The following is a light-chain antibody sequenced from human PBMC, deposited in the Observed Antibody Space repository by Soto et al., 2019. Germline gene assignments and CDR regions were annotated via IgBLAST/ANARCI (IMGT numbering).Light chain of an antibody. CDR2: GAS. V-gene: IGKV3-15*01. CDR3: QQYNNWPWT. Sequence: EIVMTQSPATLSVSPGERATLSCRASQSVSSNLAWYQQKPGQAPRLLIYGASTRATGIPATFSGSGSETEFTLTISSLQSEDFAIYHCQQYNNWPWTFGQGTKVEIK. J-gene: IGKJ1*01. CDR1: QSVSSN.